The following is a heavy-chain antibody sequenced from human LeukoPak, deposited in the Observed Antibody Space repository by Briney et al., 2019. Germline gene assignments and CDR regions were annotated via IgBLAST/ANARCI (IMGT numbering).Heavy chain of an antibody. D-gene: IGHD2-2*01. Sequence: GGSLRLSCAASGFTFSSYAMSWVRQAPGKGLEWVSAISCSGGSTYYADSVKGRFTISRDNSKNTLYLQMNSLRAEDAAVYYCAKDTSRKKIVPAAALFDYWGQGTLVTVSS. CDR3: AKDTSRKKIVPAAALFDY. V-gene: IGHV3-23*01. CDR2: ISCSGGST. CDR1: GFTFSSYA. J-gene: IGHJ4*02.